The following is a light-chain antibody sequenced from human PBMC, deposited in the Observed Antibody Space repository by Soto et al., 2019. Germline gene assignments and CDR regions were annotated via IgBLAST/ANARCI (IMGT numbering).Light chain of an antibody. CDR2: DAS. CDR3: QQCRNWPLT. J-gene: IGKJ4*01. Sequence: EIVTTQSPATLSVSPGEGATLSCKASQNVYNNLAWYQQRPGQPPRLLIYDASTRATGISARFSGSGYGTEFTLTISSLQSEDFAVYFCQQCRNWPLTFGGGTRWISN. V-gene: IGKV3-15*01. CDR1: QNVYNN.